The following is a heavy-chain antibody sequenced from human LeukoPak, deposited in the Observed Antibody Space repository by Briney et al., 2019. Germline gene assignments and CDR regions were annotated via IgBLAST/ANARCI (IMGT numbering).Heavy chain of an antibody. Sequence: PGGSLRLSCAASGFTFSSYSMNWVREAPGKGLDWVSSISSSSSYIYYADSVKGRFTISRDNSKNTLYLQMNSLRAEDTAVYYCAKDLRDLWFGDHADYWGQGTLVTVSS. V-gene: IGHV3-21*01. CDR1: GFTFSSYS. CDR2: ISSSSSYI. J-gene: IGHJ4*02. CDR3: AKDLRDLWFGDHADY. D-gene: IGHD3-10*01.